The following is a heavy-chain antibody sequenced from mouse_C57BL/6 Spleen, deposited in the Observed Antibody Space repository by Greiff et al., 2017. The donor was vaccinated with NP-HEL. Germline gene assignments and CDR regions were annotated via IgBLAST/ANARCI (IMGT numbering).Heavy chain of an antibody. CDR3: ARDPSSYVYYYAMDY. Sequence: EVKLLESGGGLVKPGGSLKLSCAASGFTFSSYAMSWVRQTPEKRLEWVATISDGGSYTYYPDNVKGRFTISRDNAKNNPYLQMSHLKSEDTAMDYCARDPSSYVYYYAMDYWGQGTSVTVSS. J-gene: IGHJ4*01. CDR1: GFTFSSYA. V-gene: IGHV5-4*01. CDR2: ISDGGSYT. D-gene: IGHD1-1*01.